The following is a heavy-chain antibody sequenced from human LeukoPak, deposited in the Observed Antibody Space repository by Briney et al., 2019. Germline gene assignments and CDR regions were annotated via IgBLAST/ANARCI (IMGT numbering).Heavy chain of an antibody. D-gene: IGHD3-22*01. V-gene: IGHV3-23*01. CDR1: GFTFSSYG. J-gene: IGHJ4*02. CDR3: AKSLYYDSSGPGDFDY. CDR2: ISGSGGST. Sequence: GGTLRLSCAAYGFTFSSYGMSWVRQAPGKGLEWVSAISGSGGSTYYADSVKGRFTISRDNSKNTLYLQMNSLRAEDTAVYYCAKSLYYDSSGPGDFDYWGQGTLVTVSS.